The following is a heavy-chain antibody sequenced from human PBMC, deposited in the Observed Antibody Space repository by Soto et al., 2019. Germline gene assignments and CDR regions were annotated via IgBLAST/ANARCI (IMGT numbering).Heavy chain of an antibody. Sequence: QEQLQESGPGLVKPSQTLSLTCTVSGGSISSDKYYWSWIRQSPGKGLEWIGNIHYGGTTYYTPYLRLRLSISVDTSTNQFSLKLTSAAAADTAVYFCASEDEHLNRSGWFGLWGQGTLVTVSS. D-gene: IGHD1-26*01. V-gene: IGHV4-30-4*01. CDR1: GGSISSDKYY. J-gene: IGHJ5*02. CDR2: IHYGGTT. CDR3: ASEDEHLNRSGWFGL.